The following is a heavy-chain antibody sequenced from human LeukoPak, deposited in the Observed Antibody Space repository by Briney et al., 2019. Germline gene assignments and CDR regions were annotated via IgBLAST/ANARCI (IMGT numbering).Heavy chain of an antibody. CDR1: GFTFSNAW. J-gene: IGHJ4*02. D-gene: IGHD2-15*01. Sequence: GGSLRLSCAASGFTFSNAWMSWVRQAPGKGLEWVGRIKRKTDGETTDYGAPVKGRFTISRDDSKTTLYLQMNSLNTEDTAVYYCTTGIQVVAATKLFDHWGQGTLVTVSS. V-gene: IGHV3-15*01. CDR2: IKRKTDGETT. CDR3: TTGIQVVAATKLFDH.